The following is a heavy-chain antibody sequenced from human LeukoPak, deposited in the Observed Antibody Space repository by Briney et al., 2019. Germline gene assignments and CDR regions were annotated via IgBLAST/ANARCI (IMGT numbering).Heavy chain of an antibody. D-gene: IGHD2-2*01. J-gene: IGHJ3*02. CDR3: AGDIVVVPAAGGGAFDI. V-gene: IGHV1-69*05. CDR1: GGTFSSYA. Sequence: SVKVSCKASGGTFSSYAISWVRQAPGQGLEWMGGIIPIFGTANYAQKFQGRVTITTDESTSTAYMELSSLRSEDTAVYYCAGDIVVVPAAGGGAFDIWGQGTMVTVSS. CDR2: IIPIFGTA.